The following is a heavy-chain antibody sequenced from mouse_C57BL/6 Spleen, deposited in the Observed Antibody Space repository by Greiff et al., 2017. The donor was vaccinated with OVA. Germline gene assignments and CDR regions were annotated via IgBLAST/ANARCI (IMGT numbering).Heavy chain of an antibody. D-gene: IGHD1-1*01. J-gene: IGHJ3*01. CDR1: GFSLTSYG. V-gene: IGHV2-2*01. CDR3: ARKDYYYGSTY. Sequence: VQVVESGPGLVQPSQSLSITCTVSGFSLTSYGVHWVRQSPGKGLEWLGVIWSGGSTDYNAAFISRMSISKDNSKSQVFFKMNSLQADDTAIYYCARKDYYYGSTYWGQGTLVTVSA. CDR2: IWSGGST.